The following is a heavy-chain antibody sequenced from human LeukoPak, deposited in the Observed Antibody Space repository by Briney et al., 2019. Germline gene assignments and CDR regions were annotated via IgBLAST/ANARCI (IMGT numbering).Heavy chain of an antibody. CDR2: IIPIFGTA. V-gene: IGHV1-69*05. Sequence: SVKVSCKASGGTFSSYAISWVRQAPGQGLEWMGGIIPIFGTANYAQKLQGRVTITTDESTSTAYMELSSLRSEDTAVYYCARDYYDSSGYYGRNAFDIWGQGTMVTVSS. CDR3: ARDYYDSSGYYGRNAFDI. J-gene: IGHJ3*02. D-gene: IGHD3-22*01. CDR1: GGTFSSYA.